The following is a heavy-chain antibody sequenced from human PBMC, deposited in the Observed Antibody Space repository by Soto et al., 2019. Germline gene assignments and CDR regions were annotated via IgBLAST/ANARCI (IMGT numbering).Heavy chain of an antibody. CDR3: ARNGPSISYGSSF. D-gene: IGHD3-10*01. Sequence: SETLSLTCTVSGGSISSGGYYWSWIRQHPGKGLEWIGYIYYSGSTYYNPSLKSRVTISVDTSKNQFSLKLSSVTAADTAVYYWARNGPSISYGSSFGGKGTTFTGS. CDR2: IYYSGST. CDR1: GGSISSGGYY. J-gene: IGHJ6*03. V-gene: IGHV4-31*03.